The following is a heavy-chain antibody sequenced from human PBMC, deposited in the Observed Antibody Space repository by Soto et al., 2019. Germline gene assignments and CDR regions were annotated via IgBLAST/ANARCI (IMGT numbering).Heavy chain of an antibody. Sequence: GGSLRLSCAASGFTFSSYWMSWFRQAPGKGLEWVANIKQDGSEKYYVDSVKGRFTISRDNAKNSLYLQMNSLRAEDTAVYSCARVRYSTASYYYYGMDVWGQGTTVTVSS. CDR3: ARVRYSTASYYYYGMDV. D-gene: IGHD6-13*01. CDR2: IKQDGSEK. CDR1: GFTFSSYW. J-gene: IGHJ6*02. V-gene: IGHV3-7*05.